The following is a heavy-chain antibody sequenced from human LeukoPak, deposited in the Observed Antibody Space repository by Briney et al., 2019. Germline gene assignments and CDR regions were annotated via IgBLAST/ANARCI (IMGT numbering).Heavy chain of an antibody. J-gene: IGHJ6*02. CDR1: GGSFRGYY. V-gene: IGHV4-34*01. CDR2: INHSGST. Sequence: SETLSLTCAVYGGSFRGYYWSWIRQPPGKGLEWIGEINHSGSTNYNPSLKSRVTISVDTSKNQFSLKLSSVTAADTAVHYCAREDSGSYYNYYYGMDVWGQGTTVTVSS. D-gene: IGHD1-26*01. CDR3: AREDSGSYYNYYYGMDV.